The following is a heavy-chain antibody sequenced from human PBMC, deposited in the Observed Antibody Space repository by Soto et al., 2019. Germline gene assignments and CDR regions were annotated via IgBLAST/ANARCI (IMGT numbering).Heavy chain of an antibody. CDR1: GGSISSSSYY. D-gene: IGHD2-15*01. CDR3: ASLVCSGGSCYSPYYYHLDV. Sequence: PSETLSLTCTVSGGSISSSSYYWGWIRQPPGKGLEWIGSIYYSGSTYYNPSLKSRVTISVDTSKNQFSLKLSSVTAADTAVYYCASLVCSGGSCYSPYYYHLDVWGKGTTVTVSS. J-gene: IGHJ6*03. V-gene: IGHV4-39*01. CDR2: IYYSGST.